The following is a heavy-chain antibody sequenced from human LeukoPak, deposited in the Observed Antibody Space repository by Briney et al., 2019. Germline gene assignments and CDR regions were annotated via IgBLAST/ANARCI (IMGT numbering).Heavy chain of an antibody. CDR2: IYSGGST. V-gene: IGHV3-66*02. CDR3: ARGLDYGDYFDY. J-gene: IGHJ4*02. Sequence: PGGSLRLSXAASGFTLSSNYMSRVRQAPGKGLEWVSVIYSGGSTYYADSVKGRFTISRDNSKNTLYLQMNSLRAEDTAVYYCARGLDYGDYFDYWGQGTLVTVSS. CDR1: GFTLSSNY. D-gene: IGHD4-17*01.